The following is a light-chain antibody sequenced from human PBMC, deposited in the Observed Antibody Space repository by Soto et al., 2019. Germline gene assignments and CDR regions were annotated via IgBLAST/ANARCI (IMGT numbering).Light chain of an antibody. CDR1: SSNIGAGYD. V-gene: IGLV1-40*01. CDR3: QSYDSSLSAVV. CDR2: GNS. J-gene: IGLJ2*01. Sequence: QSVLTQPPSVSGAPGQRVTISCTGSSSNIGAGYDVHWYQQLPGTAPKLLIYGNSNRPSGVPYRFSGSKPGTSASLAITGLQAEDEADYYCQSYDSSLSAVVFGGGTKLTVL.